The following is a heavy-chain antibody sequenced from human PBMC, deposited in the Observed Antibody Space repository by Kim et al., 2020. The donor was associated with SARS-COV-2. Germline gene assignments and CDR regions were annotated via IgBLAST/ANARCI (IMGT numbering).Heavy chain of an antibody. V-gene: IGHV4-4*02. J-gene: IGHJ6*02. CDR1: GGSISSSNW. CDR3: ARAPVGRSYYYGMDV. D-gene: IGHD1-26*01. Sequence: SETLSLTCAVSGGSISSSNWWSWVRQPPGKGLEWIGVIYHSGSTHYNPSLKSRVPISVDKSKNQFSLRLSSVTAADTAVYYCARAPVGRSYYYGMDVWGQGTTVTVSS. CDR2: IYHSGST.